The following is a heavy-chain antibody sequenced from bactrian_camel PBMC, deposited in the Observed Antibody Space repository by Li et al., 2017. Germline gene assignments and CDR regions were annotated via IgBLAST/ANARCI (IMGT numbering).Heavy chain of an antibody. CDR2: INSDGSR. CDR3: LVGFDY. D-gene: IGHD5*01. J-gene: IGHJ4*01. CDR1: GYTYSRHC. V-gene: IGHV3S53*01. Sequence: HVQLVESGGSLAQPGGSLRLSCAASGYTYSRHCMGWFRQAPGKEREGVATINSDGSRYYADSVKGRFTISRDNAKNTVYFQLNSLTSDDTGMYFCLVGFDYWGRGTQVTVS.